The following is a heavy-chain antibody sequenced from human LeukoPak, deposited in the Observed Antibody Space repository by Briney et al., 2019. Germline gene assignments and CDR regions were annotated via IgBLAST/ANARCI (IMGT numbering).Heavy chain of an antibody. CDR2: INHSGST. J-gene: IGHJ4*02. D-gene: IGHD3-22*01. V-gene: IGHV4-34*01. Sequence: SETLSLTCAVYGGSFSGYYWSWIRQPPGKGLEWLGEINHSGSTNYNPSLKSRVAISVDASKNQFSLKLSSVTAADTAVYYCARSYYDSSGYGVSDYWGQGTLVTVSS. CDR1: GGSFSGYY. CDR3: ARSYYDSSGYGVSDY.